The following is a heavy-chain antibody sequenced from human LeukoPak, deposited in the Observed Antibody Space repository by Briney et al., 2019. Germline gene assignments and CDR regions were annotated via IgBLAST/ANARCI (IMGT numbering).Heavy chain of an antibody. CDR2: ISGSGGST. D-gene: IGHD6-13*01. Sequence: GGSLRLSCAASGFTFSSYAMSWVRQAPGKGLEWVSAISGSGGSTYYADSVKSRFTISRDDSKNTLYLQMNSLRAEDTAVYYCAKADSSSWYYFDYWGQGTLVTVSS. V-gene: IGHV3-23*01. J-gene: IGHJ4*02. CDR3: AKADSSSWYYFDY. CDR1: GFTFSSYA.